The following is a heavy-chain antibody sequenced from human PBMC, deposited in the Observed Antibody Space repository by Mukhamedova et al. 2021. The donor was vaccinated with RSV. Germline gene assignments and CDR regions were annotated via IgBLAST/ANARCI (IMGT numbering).Heavy chain of an antibody. J-gene: IGHJ3*02. CDR3: AKGLRISIFGVTSTSGAFDI. Sequence: GSFDPEDGETIYAQKFQGRVTMTEDTSTDTAYMELSSLKSDDTAMYYCAKGLRISIFGVTSTSGAFDIWGQGTMVTVSS. D-gene: IGHD3-3*01. V-gene: IGHV1-24*01. CDR2: FDPEDGET.